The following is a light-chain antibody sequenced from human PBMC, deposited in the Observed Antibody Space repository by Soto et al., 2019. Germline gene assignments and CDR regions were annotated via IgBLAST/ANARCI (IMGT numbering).Light chain of an antibody. CDR1: SSNIGGNS. CDR3: VSWDGSVSAYV. J-gene: IGLJ1*01. Sequence: QSVLTQPPSVSAAPGQKVTISCSGSSSNIGGNSVSWYQQPPGTAPKLLIYDDNKRPSGIPDRFSGSKSGTSATLGITGFQTGDEAHYYCVSWDGSVSAYVFGTGTKVTLL. V-gene: IGLV1-51*01. CDR2: DDN.